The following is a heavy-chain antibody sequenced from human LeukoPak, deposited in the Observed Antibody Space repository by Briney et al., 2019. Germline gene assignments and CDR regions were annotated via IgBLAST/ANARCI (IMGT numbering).Heavy chain of an antibody. J-gene: IGHJ4*02. CDR2: MSSDGTIT. CDR3: ASRGYLNY. CDR1: GFTFNSYW. Sequence: AGGSLRLSCVASGFTFNSYWVNWVRQAPGKGLVWVSHMSSDGTITSYADSVKGRFTISRDNAKNTLFLQMNSLRAEDTGVYYCASRGYLNYWGQGTLVTVSS. V-gene: IGHV3-74*01.